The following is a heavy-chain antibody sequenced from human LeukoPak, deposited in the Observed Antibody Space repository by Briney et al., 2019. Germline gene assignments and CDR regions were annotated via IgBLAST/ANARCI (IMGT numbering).Heavy chain of an antibody. J-gene: IGHJ3*02. CDR1: GFTFSSYS. D-gene: IGHD2/OR15-2a*01. CDR3: AKDISMTLGRAFDI. CDR2: ISSGGGTI. V-gene: IGHV3-48*01. Sequence: PGGSLRLSCADSGFTFSSYSMNWVRQAPGKGLEWISYISSGGGTIYYADSVKGRFTISRDNAKNSLYLQMNSLRAEDMALYYCAKDISMTLGRAFDIWGQGTMVTVSS.